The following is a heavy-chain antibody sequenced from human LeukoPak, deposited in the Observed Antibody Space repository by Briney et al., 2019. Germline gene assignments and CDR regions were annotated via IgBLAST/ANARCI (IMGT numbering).Heavy chain of an antibody. J-gene: IGHJ4*02. V-gene: IGHV3-23*01. D-gene: IGHD7-27*01. CDR3: AKGPYNWGDFDY. Sequence: GGSLRLSCAASGFTFSSYAMSWVRQAPGKGLEWVSAISGSGGSTYYADSVKGRFTISRDNSKNMLYLQMNSLRAEDTAVYYCAKGPYNWGDFDYWGQGTLVTVSS. CDR1: GFTFSSYA. CDR2: ISGSGGST.